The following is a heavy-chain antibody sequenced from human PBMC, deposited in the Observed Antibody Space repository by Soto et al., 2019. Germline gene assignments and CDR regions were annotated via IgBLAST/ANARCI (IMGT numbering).Heavy chain of an antibody. J-gene: IGHJ5*02. D-gene: IGHD2-2*01. V-gene: IGHV3-21*01. CDR2: ISHSSSYI. CDR1: GFMLGSYS. CDR3: ERSLVAAVGRVGFDT. Sequence: PGGSLRLSCGASGFMLGSYSMNWVRQAPGKGLEWVSSISHSSSYIYNADSVKGRFTISRDNAKNSLYLQMNSLRAEDTAVYYCERSLVAAVGRVGFDTWGQGTLVTVSS.